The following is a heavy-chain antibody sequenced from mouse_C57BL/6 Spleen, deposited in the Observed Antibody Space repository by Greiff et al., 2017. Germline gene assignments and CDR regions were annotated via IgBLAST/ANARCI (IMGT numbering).Heavy chain of an antibody. Sequence: EVKLVESGGGLVQPGGSLSLSCAASGFTFTDYYMSWVRQPPGKALEWLGFIRNKANGYTTEDNASVKGRFTISRDNSQSILYLQMNAQGAEDIAAYYCARYPRYFDVWGTGTTVTVSS. CDR1: GFTFTDYY. CDR2: IRNKANGYTT. CDR3: ARYPRYFDV. J-gene: IGHJ1*03. V-gene: IGHV7-3*01.